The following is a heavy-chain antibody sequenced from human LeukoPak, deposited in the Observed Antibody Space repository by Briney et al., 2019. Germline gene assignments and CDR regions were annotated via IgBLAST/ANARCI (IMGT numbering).Heavy chain of an antibody. CDR1: GYFISTISSSYY. CDR2: IHHGGNS. CDR3: ATRPSYYDSSGYDY. Sequence: PSETLSLTCAVSGYFISTISSSYYWGWIRQPPGKGLEWIGSIHHGGNSYYNPSLKGRLTISVDTSKNQFSLKLSSVTAADTAVYYCATRPSYYDSSGYDYWGQGTLVTVSS. J-gene: IGHJ4*02. V-gene: IGHV4-38-2*01. D-gene: IGHD3-22*01.